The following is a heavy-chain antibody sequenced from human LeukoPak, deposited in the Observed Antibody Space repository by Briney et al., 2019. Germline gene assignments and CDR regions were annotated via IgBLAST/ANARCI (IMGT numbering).Heavy chain of an antibody. CDR3: ARGTTGTTDFDY. CDR2: INHSGST. Sequence: SETLSLTCAVYGGSFSGYNWSWIRQPPGKGLEWIGEINHSGSTNYNPSLKSRVTISVDTSKNQFSLKLSSVTAADTAVYYCARGTTGTTDFDYWGQGTLVTVSS. D-gene: IGHD1-1*01. CDR1: GGSFSGYN. J-gene: IGHJ4*02. V-gene: IGHV4-34*01.